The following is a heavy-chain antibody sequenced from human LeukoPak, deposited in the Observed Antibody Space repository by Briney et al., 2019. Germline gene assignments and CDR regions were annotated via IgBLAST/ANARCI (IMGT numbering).Heavy chain of an antibody. CDR1: GDSVSNNSAI. CDR3: ARASNLHYFDY. Sequence: SQTLSLTCAISGDSVSNNSAIWIWIRQSPSRGLQWLGRTYYRSKWSNDYAVSVKRRITLNVDTSKNQFPLQLNSVTPEDAAVYYCARASNLHYFDYWGQGTQVTVSS. V-gene: IGHV6-1*01. CDR2: TYYRSKWSN. J-gene: IGHJ4*02.